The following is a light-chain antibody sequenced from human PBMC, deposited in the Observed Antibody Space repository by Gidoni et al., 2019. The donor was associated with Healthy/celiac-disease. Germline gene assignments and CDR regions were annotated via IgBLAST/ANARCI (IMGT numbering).Light chain of an antibody. V-gene: IGKV1-33*01. J-gene: IGKJ4*01. CDR2: DAS. CDR3: QQYDNLPT. Sequence: DIQMTQSPSSLSASVGDRVTITCQASQDISNYLNWYQQKPGKAPKLLINDASNLETGVTSRFSGSGSGTDFTFTISSLQPEDIATYYCQQYDNLPTFGGGTKVEIK. CDR1: QDISNY.